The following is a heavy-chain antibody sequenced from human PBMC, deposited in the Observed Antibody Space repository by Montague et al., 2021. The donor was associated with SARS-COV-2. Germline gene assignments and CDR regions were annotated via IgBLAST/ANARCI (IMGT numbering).Heavy chain of an antibody. J-gene: IGHJ4*02. V-gene: IGHV4-59*09. CDR3: ARGFDY. CDR2: SGIT. Sequence: SGITNYNTSLKSRVTISVDTSKNQFSLKLSSVTAADTAVYYRARGFDYWGQGTLVTVSS.